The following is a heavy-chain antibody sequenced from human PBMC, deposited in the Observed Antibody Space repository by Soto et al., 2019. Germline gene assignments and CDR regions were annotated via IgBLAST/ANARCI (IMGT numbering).Heavy chain of an antibody. J-gene: IGHJ4*02. V-gene: IGHV4-31*03. CDR3: ARVWGMTPHY. Sequence: QVQLQESGPGLVKPSQTLSLTCTVSGGSISSGGYYWSWIRQHPGKGLEWIGHFYYSGSTYYNPSLXSXVXMXIDTSTNQLSLKLSSVTAADTAMYYCARVWGMTPHYWGQGTLVTVSS. CDR1: GGSISSGGYY. CDR2: FYYSGST. D-gene: IGHD7-27*01.